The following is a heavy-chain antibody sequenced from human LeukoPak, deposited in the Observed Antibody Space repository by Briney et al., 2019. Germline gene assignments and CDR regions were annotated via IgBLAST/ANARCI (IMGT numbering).Heavy chain of an antibody. CDR1: GFTFSRYA. D-gene: IGHD2-2*01. V-gene: IGHV3-30*03. J-gene: IGHJ4*02. CDR3: ARGYDVPNYFDY. Sequence: PGGSLRLSCAASGFTFSRYAMHWARQAPGKGLEWVTFISYDGDTTYYADSVKGRFTISRDNSKSTVYLQMNSLRGEDTAVYYCARGYDVPNYFDYWGQGTLVTVSS. CDR2: ISYDGDTT.